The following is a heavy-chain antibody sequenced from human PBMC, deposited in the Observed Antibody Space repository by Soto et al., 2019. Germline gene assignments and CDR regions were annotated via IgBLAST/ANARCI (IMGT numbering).Heavy chain of an antibody. CDR2: IDKVGTDS. CDR3: ARGCFGPDV. V-gene: IGHV3-74*01. J-gene: IGHJ6*03. Sequence: EVQLVESGGGLVQPGGYLRLSCAASEFTFSGRSVHWVRQAPGKGLVWVSGIDKVGTDSTYADSVKGRFTSSRDNAKNTVYLHMNSLGVEDTAVYYCARGCFGPDVWGKGTTVTVSS. CDR1: EFTFSGRS. D-gene: IGHD3-10*01.